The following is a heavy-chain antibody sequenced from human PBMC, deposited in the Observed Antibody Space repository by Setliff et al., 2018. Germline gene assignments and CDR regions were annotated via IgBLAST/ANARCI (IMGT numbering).Heavy chain of an antibody. D-gene: IGHD3-16*01. J-gene: IGHJ4*02. CDR1: GASITNINYY. Sequence: ETLSLTCTVSGASITNINYYWGLIRQPPGKGLEWIGSILYSGRTFYNPSLKSRVTISVDTSKNQFSLTLSSVTAADTAVYYCARLPNYVWGSPVDYWGQGTLVTVSS. V-gene: IGHV4-39*01. CDR2: ILYSGRT. CDR3: ARLPNYVWGSPVDY.